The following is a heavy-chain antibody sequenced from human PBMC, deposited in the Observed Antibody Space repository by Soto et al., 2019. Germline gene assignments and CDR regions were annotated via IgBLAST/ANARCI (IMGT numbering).Heavy chain of an antibody. CDR1: GYSINTDDS. CDR3: GRKAYYASGGINLFDS. CDR2: IYHSVST. V-gene: IGHV4-38-2*02. D-gene: IGHD3-10*01. J-gene: IGHJ4*02. Sequence: SETLSLTCTVSGYSINTDDSWSWIRQPPGKGLEWIASIYHSVSTCYNPALRSRVTISIDTSKNQFSLRLTAVTAADTAMYYCGRKAYYASGGINLFDSWGQGTLVTVSS.